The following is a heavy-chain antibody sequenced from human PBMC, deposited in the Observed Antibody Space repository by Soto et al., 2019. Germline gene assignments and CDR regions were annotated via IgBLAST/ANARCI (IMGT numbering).Heavy chain of an antibody. J-gene: IGHJ4*02. V-gene: IGHV4-30-4*01. Sequence: QVQLQESGPGLVKPSQTLSLTCTVSGGSISTVNYWWIWIRQSPDMGLEWIGHIYTGGSTYNNPSLESRVTMSVDTSKNQLSLTLSSVSAADTAVYYCARGPSGDKVDSWGQGTLVTVSS. CDR2: IYTGGST. D-gene: IGHD7-27*01. CDR1: GGSISTVNYW. CDR3: ARGPSGDKVDS.